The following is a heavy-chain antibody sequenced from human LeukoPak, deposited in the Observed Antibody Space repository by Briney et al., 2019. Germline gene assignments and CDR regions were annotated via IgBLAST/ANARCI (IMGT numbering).Heavy chain of an antibody. V-gene: IGHV1-8*02. D-gene: IGHD6-19*01. CDR1: GGTFNSYA. CDR2: MNPNSGNT. Sequence: ASVKVSCKASGGTFNSYAISWVRQAPGQGREWMGWMNPNSGNTGYAQKFQGRVTMTRNTSISTAYMELSSLRSEDTAVYYCARLSIAVAGSFDYWGQGTLVTVSS. CDR3: ARLSIAVAGSFDY. J-gene: IGHJ4*02.